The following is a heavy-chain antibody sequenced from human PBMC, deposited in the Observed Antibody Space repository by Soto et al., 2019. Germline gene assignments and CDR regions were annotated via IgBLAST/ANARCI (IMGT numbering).Heavy chain of an antibody. D-gene: IGHD4-4*01. V-gene: IGHV3-15*01. CDR1: GFTFSNAW. J-gene: IGHJ6*04. Sequence: GGSLRLSCAASGFTFSNAWISWARQAPGKGLEWVGRIKSKTDGGTTDYAAPVKGRSTIPRDDSKNTLYLQMNSLKTEDTAVYYCTTDEEYSTRGNYYYGMDVCGKGTTVIVYS. CDR2: IKSKTDGGTT. CDR3: TTDEEYSTRGNYYYGMDV.